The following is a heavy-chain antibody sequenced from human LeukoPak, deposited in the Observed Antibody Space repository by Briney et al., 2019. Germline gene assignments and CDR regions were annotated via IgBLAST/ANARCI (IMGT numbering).Heavy chain of an antibody. CDR1: GFTFDDYG. CDR2: INWNGGST. D-gene: IGHD3-22*01. V-gene: IGHV3-20*04. Sequence: PGGSLRLSCAASGFTFDDYGMSWVRQAPGKGLEWVSGINWNGGSTGYADSVKGRFTISRDNAKNSLYLQMNSLRAEDTAVYYCARDPRGYSTEDYWGQGTLVTVSS. J-gene: IGHJ4*02. CDR3: ARDPRGYSTEDY.